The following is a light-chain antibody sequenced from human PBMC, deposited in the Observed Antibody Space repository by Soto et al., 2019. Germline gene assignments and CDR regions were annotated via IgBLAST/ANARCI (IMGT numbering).Light chain of an antibody. Sequence: QSALTQPPSASGPPGQSVTISCTGTSSDIGGYNYVSWYQQHPGKAPKVMIYEVTKRPSGVPDRFSGSKSGNTASLTVSGLQAEDEADYYCSSYAGSNNGVFGGGTKVTVL. CDR1: SSDIGGYNY. J-gene: IGLJ2*01. CDR2: EVT. CDR3: SSYAGSNNGV. V-gene: IGLV2-8*01.